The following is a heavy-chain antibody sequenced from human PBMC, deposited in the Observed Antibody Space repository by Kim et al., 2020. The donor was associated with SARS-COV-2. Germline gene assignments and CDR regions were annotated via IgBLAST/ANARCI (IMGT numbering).Heavy chain of an antibody. J-gene: IGHJ4*02. D-gene: IGHD6-13*01. CDR3: ARGEQLVNYFDY. Sequence: NYAQKFPGRVTITADESTSTAYMELSSLRSEDTAVYYCARGEQLVNYFDYWGQGTLVTVSS. V-gene: IGHV1-69*01.